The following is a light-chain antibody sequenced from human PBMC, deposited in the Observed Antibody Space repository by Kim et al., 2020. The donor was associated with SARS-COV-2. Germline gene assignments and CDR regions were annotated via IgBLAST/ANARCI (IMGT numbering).Light chain of an antibody. CDR2: GKN. CDR1: SLRNYY. Sequence: SSELTQDPAVSVALGQTVRITCQGDSLRNYYANWYQQKPGQAPVVVIYGKNNRLSGIPDRFSGSNSGSTASLTITGAQAEDEADYYCNSRDSSTNHLVFGGGTQRTVL. CDR3: NSRDSSTNHLV. J-gene: IGLJ2*01. V-gene: IGLV3-19*01.